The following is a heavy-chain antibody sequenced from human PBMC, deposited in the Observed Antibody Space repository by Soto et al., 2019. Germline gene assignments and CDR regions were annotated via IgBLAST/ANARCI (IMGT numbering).Heavy chain of an antibody. D-gene: IGHD3-3*01. V-gene: IGHV3-21*01. J-gene: IGHJ6*02. CDR3: ARDAQAPHPIFGVVIEEAGVGDYYYYGMDV. CDR2: ISSSSSYI. CDR1: GFTFSSYS. Sequence: EVQLVESGGGLVKPGGSLRLSCAASGFTFSSYSMNWVRQAPGKGLEWVSSISSSSSYIYYADSVKVRFTISRDNAKNSLYLQMNSLRAEDTAVYYCARDAQAPHPIFGVVIEEAGVGDYYYYGMDVWGQGTTVTVSS.